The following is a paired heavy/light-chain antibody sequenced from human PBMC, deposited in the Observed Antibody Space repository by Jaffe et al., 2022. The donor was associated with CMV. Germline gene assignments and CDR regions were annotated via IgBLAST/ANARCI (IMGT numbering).Heavy chain of an antibody. CDR3: ARGQERYSGFDS. J-gene: IGHJ4*02. D-gene: IGHD2-15*01. Sequence: EVQLVESGGGLVTPGGSLRLSCAASGFTFTTSSMNWVRQAPGRGLEWVSSISRSGTYIYYADSVKGRFTVSRDNAKNSLYLLMNSLRADDTAVYYCARGQERYSGFDSWGQGTLVTVSS. CDR1: GFTFTTSS. V-gene: IGHV3-21*06. CDR2: ISRSGTYI.
Light chain of an antibody. Sequence: DIVMTQSPLSLPVTPGEPASISCRPSQSLLHSNGYDYLDWYLQKPGKSPQLLISLGSNRASGVPDRFSGSGSGTDFTLKISRVEAEDVGVYYCMQALQTPPTFGQGTKVEIK. J-gene: IGKJ1*01. CDR3: MQALQTPPT. CDR2: LGS. CDR1: QSLLHSNGYDY. V-gene: IGKV2-28*01.